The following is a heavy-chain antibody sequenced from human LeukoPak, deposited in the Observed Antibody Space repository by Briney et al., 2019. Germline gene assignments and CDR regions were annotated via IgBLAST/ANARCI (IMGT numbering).Heavy chain of an antibody. V-gene: IGHV3-21*01. J-gene: IGHJ6*03. CDR2: ISSSSSYT. CDR3: ASLIAGRPGYYYYMDV. CDR1: GFTFSTYS. D-gene: IGHD6-6*01. Sequence: GGSLRLSCAASGFTFSTYSMNWVRQAPGKGLEWVSSISSSSSYTYYADSVKGRFTISRDNAKNSLYLQMNSLRAEDTAVYYCASLIAGRPGYYYYMDVWGKGTTVTVSS.